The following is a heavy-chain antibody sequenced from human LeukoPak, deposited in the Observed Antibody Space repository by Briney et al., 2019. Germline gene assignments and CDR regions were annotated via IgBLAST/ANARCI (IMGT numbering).Heavy chain of an antibody. CDR2: ISAYNGNT. D-gene: IGHD6-13*01. J-gene: IGHJ4*02. V-gene: IGHV1-18*01. CDR1: GYTFTSYG. Sequence: ASVKVSCKASGYTFTSYGISWVRQAPGQGLEWMGWISAYNGNTNYAQKLQGRVTMTTDTSTSTAYMELRSLRSDDTAVYYCALGVIGQYSSSWYYFGYWGQGTLVTVSS. CDR3: ALGVIGQYSSSWYYFGY.